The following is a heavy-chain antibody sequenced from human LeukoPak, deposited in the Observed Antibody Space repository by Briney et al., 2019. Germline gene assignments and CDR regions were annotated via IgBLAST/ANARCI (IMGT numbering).Heavy chain of an antibody. V-gene: IGHV3-23*01. J-gene: IGHJ4*02. CDR3: AKNIGGLDY. CDR2: ISGSDGST. CDR1: GFTVSSYY. D-gene: IGHD3-10*01. Sequence: PGGSLRLSCAASGFTVSSYYMSWVRQAPGKGLEWVSGISGSDGSTYHADSVKGRFTISRDNSKNTLYLQMNSLRGEDTAVYYCAKNIGGLDYWGQGTLVTVSS.